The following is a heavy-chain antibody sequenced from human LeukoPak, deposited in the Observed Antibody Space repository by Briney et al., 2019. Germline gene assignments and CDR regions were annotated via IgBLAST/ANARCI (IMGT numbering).Heavy chain of an antibody. J-gene: IGHJ3*02. CDR1: GGSISSYY. D-gene: IGHD6-13*01. V-gene: IGHV4-59*12. Sequence: SETLSLTCTVSGGSISSYYWNWIRQPPGKGLEWIGYIYYSGSTNYNPSLKSRVTISVDTSKNQFSLKLSSVTAADTAVYYCARDYSSSWPAAFDIWGQGTMVTVSS. CDR3: ARDYSSSWPAAFDI. CDR2: IYYSGST.